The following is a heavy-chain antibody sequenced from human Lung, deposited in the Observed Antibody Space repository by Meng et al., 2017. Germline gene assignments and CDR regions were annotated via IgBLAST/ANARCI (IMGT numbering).Heavy chain of an antibody. CDR3: ARGPTTMAHDFDY. CDR2: INHSGST. Sequence: QVEVQPWGAGLLKPSETLSPTCVVSGGSFSDYYWSWIRQPPGKGLEWIGEINHSGSTNYNPSLESRATISVDTSQNNLSLKLSSVTAADSAVYYCARGPTTMAHDFDYWGRGTLVTVSS. CDR1: GGSFSDYY. D-gene: IGHD4-11*01. V-gene: IGHV4-34*01. J-gene: IGHJ4*02.